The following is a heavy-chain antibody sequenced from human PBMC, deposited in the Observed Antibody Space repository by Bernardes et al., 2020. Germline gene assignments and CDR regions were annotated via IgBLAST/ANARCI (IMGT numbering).Heavy chain of an antibody. CDR3: VRNERGYESEDSSASYFYY. J-gene: IGHJ4*02. D-gene: IGHD5-18*01. CDR1: GFLFNPRVTGVR. Sequence: SGPTLVKLTETLTLTCAYSGFLFNPRVTGVRLGWVRQPPGKALEWLAVISSTDDKWYRPSMRRRMNIFKGTSNNQIVLKITNVGPLDTATYYCVRNERGYESEDSSASYFYYWGQGALVTVSS. V-gene: IGHV2-5*01. CDR2: ISSTDDK.